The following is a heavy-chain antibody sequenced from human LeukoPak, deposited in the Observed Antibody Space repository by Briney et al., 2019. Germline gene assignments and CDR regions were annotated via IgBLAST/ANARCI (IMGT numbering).Heavy chain of an antibody. CDR2: TYYRSKWYN. CDR1: GDSVSSNSAA. D-gene: IGHD3-22*01. Sequence: SQTLSLTCAISGDSVSSNSAAWNWIRPSPSRGLEWLGRTYYRSKWYNDYAVSVKSRITINPDTSKNQFSLQLNSVTPEDTAVYYCARGDHYDSSGYHNWFDPWGQGTLVTVSS. V-gene: IGHV6-1*01. J-gene: IGHJ5*02. CDR3: ARGDHYDSSGYHNWFDP.